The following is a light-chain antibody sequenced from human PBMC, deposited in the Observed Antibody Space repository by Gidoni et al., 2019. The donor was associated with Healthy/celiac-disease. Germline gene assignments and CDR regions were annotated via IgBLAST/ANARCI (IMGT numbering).Light chain of an antibody. J-gene: IGKJ2*01. Sequence: DIQLTQSPSTLSTSVGDRVTITCRASQSISSWLAWYQQKPGKAPKLLIYDASSLESGVPSRLSGCGSGTEFTLTISSLQPDDFATYYCQQYNSYSPYTFGQGTKLEIK. CDR3: QQYNSYSPYT. V-gene: IGKV1-5*01. CDR1: QSISSW. CDR2: DAS.